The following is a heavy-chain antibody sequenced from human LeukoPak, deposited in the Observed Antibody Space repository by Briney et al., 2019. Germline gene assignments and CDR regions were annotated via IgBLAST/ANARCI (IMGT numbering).Heavy chain of an antibody. CDR1: GGSFSGYY. CDR2: INHSGST. V-gene: IGHV4-34*01. D-gene: IGHD3-9*01. CDR3: ARGPAYFDWPMDA. J-gene: IGHJ6*02. Sequence: SETLSLTCAVYGGSFSGYYWSWIRQPPGKGLEWIGEINHSGSTNYNPSLKSRVTISVDTSKNQFSLKLSSVTAADTAVYYCARGPAYFDWPMDAWGQGTTVTVSS.